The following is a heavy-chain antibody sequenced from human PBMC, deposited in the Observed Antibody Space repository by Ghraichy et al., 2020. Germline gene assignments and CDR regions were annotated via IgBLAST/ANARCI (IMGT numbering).Heavy chain of an antibody. CDR2: ISPDNGNT. J-gene: IGHJ5*02. CDR1: GYTFISYG. D-gene: IGHD1-26*01. Sequence: ASVKVSCKASGYTFISYGVVWVRQAPGQGFEWMGWISPDNGNTLYAQNLQGRVTMTTDTSTSSAYMELRNLRSDDTAVYYCVRDFYPVGTIPNWFDTWGQGTQVTVSS. CDR3: VRDFYPVGTIPNWFDT. V-gene: IGHV1-18*01.